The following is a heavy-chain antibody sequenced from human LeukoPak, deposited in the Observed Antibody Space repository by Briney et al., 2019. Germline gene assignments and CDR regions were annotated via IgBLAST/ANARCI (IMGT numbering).Heavy chain of an antibody. J-gene: IGHJ4*02. Sequence: ASVKVSCKASGYTFTSCANSWVRVGPGQGLEWMGWINIYNGNTKYAQKFQGRVTMTADTSTSTAYMEMRSLRSDDTAVYYCARLPHPLGGTAVYYWGQGTLVTVSS. CDR3: ARLPHPLGGTAVYY. CDR2: INIYNGNT. V-gene: IGHV1-18*01. CDR1: GYTFTSCA. D-gene: IGHD1-26*01.